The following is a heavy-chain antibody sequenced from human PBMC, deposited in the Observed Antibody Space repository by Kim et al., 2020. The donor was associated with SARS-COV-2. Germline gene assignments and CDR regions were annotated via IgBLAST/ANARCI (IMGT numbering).Heavy chain of an antibody. Sequence: ASVKVSCKASGYTFTRYYVHWVRQAPGQGLEWMGTLNPSGGSTSYAQKFQGRVTMTRDTSTSTGFMELSSLTSDDTAVYYCASGVWFGELESWGQGTLVTVSS. CDR3: ASGVWFGELES. CDR2: LNPSGGST. J-gene: IGHJ5*02. D-gene: IGHD3-10*01. V-gene: IGHV1-46*01. CDR1: GYTFTRYY.